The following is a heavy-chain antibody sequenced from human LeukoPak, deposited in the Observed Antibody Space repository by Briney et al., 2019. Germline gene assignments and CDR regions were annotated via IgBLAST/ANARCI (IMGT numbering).Heavy chain of an antibody. J-gene: IGHJ4*02. V-gene: IGHV1-2*02. CDR3: ARANDYGDYLDY. D-gene: IGHD4-17*01. CDR2: INPNSGGT. CDR1: GYTFTSYD. Sequence: ASVKVSCKASGYTFTSYDINWVRQATGQGLEWMGWINPNSGGTNYAQKFQGRVTMTRDTSISTAYMELSRLRSDDTAVYYCARANDYGDYLDYWGQGTLVTVSS.